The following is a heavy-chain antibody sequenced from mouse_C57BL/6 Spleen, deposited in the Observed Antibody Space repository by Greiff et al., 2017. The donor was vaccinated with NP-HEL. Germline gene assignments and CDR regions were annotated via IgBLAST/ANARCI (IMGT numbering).Heavy chain of an antibody. D-gene: IGHD3-2*02. CDR1: GYTFTSYW. Sequence: VQLQQPGAELVMPGASVKLSCKASGYTFTSYWMHWVKQRPGQGLEWIGEIDPSDSYTNYNQKFKGKSTLTVDKSSSTAYMQLSSLTSEDSAVYYCARSLDSSGYEFAYWGQGTLVTVSA. CDR3: ARSLDSSGYEFAY. V-gene: IGHV1-69*01. J-gene: IGHJ3*01. CDR2: IDPSDSYT.